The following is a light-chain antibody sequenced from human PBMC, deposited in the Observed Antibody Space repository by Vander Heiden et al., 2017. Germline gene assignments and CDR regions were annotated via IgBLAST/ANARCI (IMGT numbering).Light chain of an antibody. J-gene: IGLJ3*02. CDR1: SSDVGSYNR. V-gene: IGLV2-18*01. Sequence: QSALTQPPSVSGSPGQSVTISCTGTSSDVGSYNRVSWYQQPPGTATNLMIYEVSRRPSGVPDRFSGSKSGTTASLTISGRQAEDEADYYCSLDTSSSTFVFGGGTKLTVL. CDR2: EVS. CDR3: SLDTSSSTFV.